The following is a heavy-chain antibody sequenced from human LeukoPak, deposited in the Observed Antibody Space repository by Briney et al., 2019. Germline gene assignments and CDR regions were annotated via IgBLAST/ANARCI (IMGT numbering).Heavy chain of an antibody. J-gene: IGHJ6*02. D-gene: IGHD3-10*01. V-gene: IGHV3-30*18. CDR1: GFTFSSYG. Sequence: GGSLRLSCAASGFTFSSYGMHWVRQAPGKGLEWVAVISYDGSNKYYADSVKGRFTISRDNSKNTLYLQMNSLRAEDTAVYYCAKFGSGSYFGYYYYGMDVWGQGTTVTVSS. CDR3: AKFGSGSYFGYYYYGMDV. CDR2: ISYDGSNK.